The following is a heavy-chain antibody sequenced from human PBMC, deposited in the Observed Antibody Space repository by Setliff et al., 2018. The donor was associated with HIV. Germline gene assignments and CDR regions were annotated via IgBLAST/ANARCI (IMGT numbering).Heavy chain of an antibody. V-gene: IGHV4-28*01. CDR1: GYSIRSSYW. CDR2: VYNSGNA. CDR3: ARTALWFDKADWYFDL. Sequence: SETLSLTCAVSGYSIRSSYWWGWIRQSPGKGLEWIGNVYNSGNAYYNPSLKRRVTMSVDTFKNQFSLKLSSVTAVDTAVYYCARTALWFDKADWYFDLWGRGTLVTVSS. J-gene: IGHJ2*01. D-gene: IGHD3-10*01.